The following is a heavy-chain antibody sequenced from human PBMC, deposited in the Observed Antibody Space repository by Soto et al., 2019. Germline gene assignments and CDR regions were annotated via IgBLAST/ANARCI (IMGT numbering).Heavy chain of an antibody. V-gene: IGHV3-74*01. D-gene: IGHD3-22*01. CDR1: GFTFSYHW. CDR2: INSDGTGT. CDR3: ARALLRSRYYDSSGYYQLDF. Sequence: PGGSLRLSCAVSGFTFSYHWMHWVRQAPGKGLVWVSHINSDGTGTSYADSVKGRFTISRDNAKNTLYLQMNSLRAEDTAMYYCARALLRSRYYDSSGYYQLDFWGQGTLVTVSS. J-gene: IGHJ4*02.